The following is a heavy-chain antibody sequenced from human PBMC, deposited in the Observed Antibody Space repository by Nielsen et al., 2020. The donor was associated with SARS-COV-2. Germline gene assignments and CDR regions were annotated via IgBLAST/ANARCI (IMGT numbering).Heavy chain of an antibody. J-gene: IGHJ4*02. Sequence: VRQMPGKGLEWMGRIDPSDSYTNYSPSFQGHVTISADKSISTAYLQWSSLKASDTAMYYCATNRYYDFWSGYREYYFDYWGQGTLVTVSS. CDR2: IDPSDSYT. D-gene: IGHD3-3*01. V-gene: IGHV5-10-1*01. CDR3: ATNRYYDFWSGYREYYFDY.